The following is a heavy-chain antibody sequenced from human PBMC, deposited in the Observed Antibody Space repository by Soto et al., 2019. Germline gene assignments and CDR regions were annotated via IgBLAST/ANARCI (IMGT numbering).Heavy chain of an antibody. CDR3: ARELNTESSAYYSFAF. CDR2: VSTNDDRT. V-gene: IGHV1-18*01. J-gene: IGHJ4*02. D-gene: IGHD3-22*01. CDR1: GYIFTAYG. Sequence: ASVKVSCKASGYIFTAYGLAWLRQAPGQRPEWMGWVSTNDDRTNYAQKFQGRVTMTTDRSTTTTSMELRSLRPDDTAVYYCARELNTESSAYYSFAFWGQGTLVTVSS.